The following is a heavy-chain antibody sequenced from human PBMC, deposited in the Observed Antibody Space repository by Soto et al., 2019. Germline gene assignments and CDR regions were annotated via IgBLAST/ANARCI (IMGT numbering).Heavy chain of an antibody. CDR2: INSDGSGT. J-gene: IGHJ4*02. V-gene: IGHV3-74*01. Sequence: PGGSLRLSCAASGFTFSSYWMHWVRQAPGKGLVWVSRINSDGSGTSYADSVKGRFTISRDNAKNTLYLQMNSLRAEDTAVYYCARDSSVYDSGEEISYYYDSSVTRRALHYWGQGTLVTVSS. CDR3: ARDSSVYDSGEEISYYYDSSVTRRALHY. CDR1: GFTFSSYW. D-gene: IGHD3-22*01.